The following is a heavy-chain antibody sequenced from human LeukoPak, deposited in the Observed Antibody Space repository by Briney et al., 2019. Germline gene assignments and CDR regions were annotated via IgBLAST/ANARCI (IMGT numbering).Heavy chain of an antibody. CDR1: GGTFSSYA. CDR2: IIPIFGTA. CDR3: AREAITGTTNAIYYFDY. Sequence: SVNVSCKASGGTFSSYAISWVRQAPGQGLEWMGGIIPIFGTANYAQKFQGRVTITADESTSTAYMELSSLRSEDTAVYYCAREAITGTTNAIYYFDYWGQGTLVTVSS. J-gene: IGHJ4*02. V-gene: IGHV1-69*13. D-gene: IGHD1-14*01.